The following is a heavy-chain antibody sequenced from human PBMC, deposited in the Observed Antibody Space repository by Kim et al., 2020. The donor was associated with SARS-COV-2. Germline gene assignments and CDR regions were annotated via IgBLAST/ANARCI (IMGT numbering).Heavy chain of an antibody. J-gene: IGHJ4*02. Sequence: AQKFQGRVTITADESTSTAYMELSSLRSEDTAVYYCARGLALRSSSSFDYWGQGTLVTVSS. CDR3: ARGLALRSSSSFDY. D-gene: IGHD6-6*01. V-gene: IGHV1-69*01.